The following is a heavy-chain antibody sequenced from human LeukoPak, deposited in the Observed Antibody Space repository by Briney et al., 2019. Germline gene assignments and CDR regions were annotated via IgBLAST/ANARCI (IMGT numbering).Heavy chain of an antibody. CDR2: MNPNSGNT. CDR3: ARATDDYYYDSSGYEYFQH. CDR1: GYTFTSYD. V-gene: IGHV1-8*01. D-gene: IGHD3-22*01. J-gene: IGHJ1*01. Sequence: ASVKVSCKASGYTFTSYDINWVRQATGQGLEWMGWMNPNSGNTGYAQKFQGRVTMTRDTSTSTVYMELSSLRSEDTAVYYCARATDDYYYDSSGYEYFQHWGQGTLVTVSS.